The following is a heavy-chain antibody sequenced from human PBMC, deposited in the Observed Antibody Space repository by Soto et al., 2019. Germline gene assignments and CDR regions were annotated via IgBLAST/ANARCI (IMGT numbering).Heavy chain of an antibody. Sequence: PGGSLRLSCAASGFTFSSYEMNWVRQAPGKGLEWVSYISSSGSTIYYADSVKGRFTISRDNAKNSLYLQMNSLRAEDTAVYYCVRDGGGFAFDIWGQGTMVTVSS. CDR2: ISSSGSTI. CDR1: GFTFSSYE. V-gene: IGHV3-48*03. J-gene: IGHJ3*02. D-gene: IGHD3-10*01. CDR3: VRDGGGFAFDI.